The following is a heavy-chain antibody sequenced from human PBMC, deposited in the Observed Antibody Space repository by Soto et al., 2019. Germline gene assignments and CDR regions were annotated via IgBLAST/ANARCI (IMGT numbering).Heavy chain of an antibody. CDR1: GYSISSGFY. CDR2: MFHSGST. Sequence: SETLSLTCAVSGYSISSGFYWGWIRQPPGKGLEWIGIMFHSGSTYYNPSLQSRVTISVDTSKNQFSPKLSSVTAADTAVYYCAIGGAAAARGWFDPWGQGTLVTVSS. D-gene: IGHD6-13*01. V-gene: IGHV4-38-2*01. CDR3: AIGGAAAARGWFDP. J-gene: IGHJ5*02.